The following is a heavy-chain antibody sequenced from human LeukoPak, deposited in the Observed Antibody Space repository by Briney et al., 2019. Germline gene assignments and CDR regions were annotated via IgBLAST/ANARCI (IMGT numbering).Heavy chain of an antibody. V-gene: IGHV3-23*01. CDR2: ITGRSNTT. D-gene: IGHD3-22*01. CDR1: GFTFSTFA. Sequence: GWSLRLSCIASGFTFSTFAMNWVRQAPGKGLEWVSGITGRSNTTYYADSVKGRFTISRDNSRNTLYLQMNSLRAEDTAVYYCAKVTPYSYDSSFDYWGQGTLVTVAS. CDR3: AKVTPYSYDSSFDY. J-gene: IGHJ4*02.